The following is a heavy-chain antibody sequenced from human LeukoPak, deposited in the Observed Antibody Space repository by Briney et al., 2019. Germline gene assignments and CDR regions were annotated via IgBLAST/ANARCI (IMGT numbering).Heavy chain of an antibody. CDR2: IYYSGST. D-gene: IGHD3-22*01. Sequence: PWETLSLTCTVSGGSISSYYSSWIRQPPGKGLEWIGYIYYSGSTNYNPSLKSRVTISVDTSKNQFSLKLSSVTAADTAVYSCAGEAHYYDSSGYYINWFDPWGQGTLVTVSS. V-gene: IGHV4-59*01. CDR3: AGEAHYYDSSGYYINWFDP. J-gene: IGHJ5*02. CDR1: GGSISSYY.